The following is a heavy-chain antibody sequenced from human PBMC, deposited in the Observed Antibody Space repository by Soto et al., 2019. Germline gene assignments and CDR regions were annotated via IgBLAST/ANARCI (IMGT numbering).Heavy chain of an antibody. V-gene: IGHV5-51*01. CDR3: ARGYCSGGSCYSNYYYYGMDV. J-gene: IGHJ6*02. CDR2: TYPGDSDT. D-gene: IGHD2-15*01. Sequence: PGESLKISCKGSGYSFTSYWIGWVRQMPGKGLEWMGITYPGDSDTRYSPSFQGQVTISADKSISTAYLQWSSLKASDTAMYYCARGYCSGGSCYSNYYYYGMDVWGQGTTVTVSS. CDR1: GYSFTSYW.